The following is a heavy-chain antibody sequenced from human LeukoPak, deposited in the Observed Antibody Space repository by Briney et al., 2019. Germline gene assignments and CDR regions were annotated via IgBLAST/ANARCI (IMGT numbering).Heavy chain of an antibody. Sequence: PGGSLRLSCAASGFTVSSNYMSWVRQAPGKGLERVSVIYSGGSTYYADSVKGRFTISRDNSKNTLYLRMNSLRAEDTAVYYCARGYDYVWGSYRSDYWGQGTLVTVSS. J-gene: IGHJ4*02. CDR1: GFTVSSNY. CDR3: ARGYDYVWGSYRSDY. V-gene: IGHV3-66*01. CDR2: IYSGGST. D-gene: IGHD3-16*02.